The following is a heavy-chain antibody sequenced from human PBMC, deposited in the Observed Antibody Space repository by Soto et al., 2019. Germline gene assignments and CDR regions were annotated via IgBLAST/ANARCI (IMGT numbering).Heavy chain of an antibody. D-gene: IGHD1-1*01. J-gene: IGHJ4*02. Sequence: PGGPLRLSCEVSGFTFSAYWMHWVRQVPGKGLIWVSRISDDGSTTTYADSVKGRFTISRDNAKNTLYLQMNSLRADDTGLYYCTRGPRVSSTGTGAHWGQGTLVTVSS. V-gene: IGHV3-74*01. CDR3: TRGPRVSSTGTGAH. CDR2: ISDDGSTT. CDR1: GFTFSAYW.